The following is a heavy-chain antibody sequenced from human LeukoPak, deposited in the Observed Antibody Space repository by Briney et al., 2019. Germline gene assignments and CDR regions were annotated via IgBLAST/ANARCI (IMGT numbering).Heavy chain of an antibody. CDR1: GGSISSYY. J-gene: IGHJ3*02. CDR3: ARHLNSGSYTDAFDI. D-gene: IGHD1-26*01. Sequence: SETLSLTCTVSGGSISSYYWSWIRQPPGKGLEWIGYIYYSGNINYNPSLKSRVTISVDTSKNQFSLKVSSVTAADTAVYYCARHLNSGSYTDAFDIWGQGTMVTVSA. CDR2: IYYSGNI. V-gene: IGHV4-59*08.